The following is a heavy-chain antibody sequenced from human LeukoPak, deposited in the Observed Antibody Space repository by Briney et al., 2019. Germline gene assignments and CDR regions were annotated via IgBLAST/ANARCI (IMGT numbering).Heavy chain of an antibody. V-gene: IGHV4-39*01. CDR1: GGSISSSSYY. CDR2: IYYTGST. D-gene: IGHD4-17*01. CDR3: ARAGYGASVGWYFDL. Sequence: SETLSLTCTVSGGSISSSSYYWGWIRQPPGEGLQWIGTIYYTGSTYYNPSLKSRITISVDTSKNQFSLKLSSVTAAETAVDYCARAGYGASVGWYFDLWGRGTLVTVSS. J-gene: IGHJ2*01.